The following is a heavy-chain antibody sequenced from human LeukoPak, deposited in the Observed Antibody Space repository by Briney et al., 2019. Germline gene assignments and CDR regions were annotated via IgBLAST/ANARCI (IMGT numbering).Heavy chain of an antibody. D-gene: IGHD1-26*01. J-gene: IGHJ3*02. CDR3: AVGGSPGAFDI. V-gene: IGHV3-48*01. CDR2: ISSSGSTI. Sequence: GGSLRLSCAASAFTFSTYAMTWVRQAPGKGLEWVSYISSSGSTIYYADSVKGRFTLFRDKAKNSLYLQMNSLRAEDTAVYYCAVGGSPGAFDIWGQGTMVTVSS. CDR1: AFTFSTYA.